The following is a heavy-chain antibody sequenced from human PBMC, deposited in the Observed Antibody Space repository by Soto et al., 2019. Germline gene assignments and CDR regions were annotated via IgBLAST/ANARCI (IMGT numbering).Heavy chain of an antibody. V-gene: IGHV3-30-3*01. CDR3: ARAYQYNWNSAFWFDP. Sequence: AGGSLRLSCAASGFTFSSYAMHWVRQAPGKGLEWVAVISYDGSNKYYADSVKGRFTISRDNSKNTLYLQMNSLRAEDTAVYYCARAYQYNWNSAFWFDPWGQGTLVTVSS. D-gene: IGHD1-7*01. J-gene: IGHJ5*02. CDR2: ISYDGSNK. CDR1: GFTFSSYA.